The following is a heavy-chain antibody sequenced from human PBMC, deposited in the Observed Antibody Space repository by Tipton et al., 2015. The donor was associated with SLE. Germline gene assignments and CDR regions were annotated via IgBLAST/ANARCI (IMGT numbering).Heavy chain of an antibody. J-gene: IGHJ3*02. CDR2: IYYSGST. V-gene: IGHV4-59*11. D-gene: IGHD1-1*01. Sequence: TLSLTCTVSGGSISSHYWSWIRQPPGKGLEWIGYIYYSGSTNYNPSLKSRVTISVDTSKNQFSLKLSSVTAADTAVYYCARELEAFDIWGQGTMVTVSS. CDR3: ARELEAFDI. CDR1: GGSISSHY.